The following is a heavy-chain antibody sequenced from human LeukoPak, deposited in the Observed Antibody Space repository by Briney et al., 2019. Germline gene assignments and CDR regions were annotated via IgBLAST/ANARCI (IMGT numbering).Heavy chain of an antibody. CDR3: ARDHRYYDSSGYYYYYGMDV. J-gene: IGHJ6*02. D-gene: IGHD3-22*01. V-gene: IGHV3-30-3*01. CDR2: ISYDGSNK. CDR1: GFTFSSYA. Sequence: GGSLRLSCAASGFTFSSYAMHWVRQAPGNGLEWVAVISYDGSNKYYADSVKGRFTISRDNSKNTLYLQMNSLRAEDTAVYYCARDHRYYDSSGYYYYYGMDVWGQGTTVTVSS.